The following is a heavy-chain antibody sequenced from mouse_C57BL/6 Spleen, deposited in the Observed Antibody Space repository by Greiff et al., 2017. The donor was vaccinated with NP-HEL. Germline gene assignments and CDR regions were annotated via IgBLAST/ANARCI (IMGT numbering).Heavy chain of an antibody. Sequence: EVQRVESGGDLVKPGGSLKLSCAASGFTFSSYGMSWVRQTPDKRLEWVATISSGGSYTYYPDSVKGRFTISRDNAKNTLYLQMSSLKSEDTAMYYCARQNYYGSSSRLDYWGQGTTLTVSS. D-gene: IGHD1-1*01. CDR2: ISSGGSYT. V-gene: IGHV5-6*01. CDR3: ARQNYYGSSSRLDY. CDR1: GFTFSSYG. J-gene: IGHJ2*01.